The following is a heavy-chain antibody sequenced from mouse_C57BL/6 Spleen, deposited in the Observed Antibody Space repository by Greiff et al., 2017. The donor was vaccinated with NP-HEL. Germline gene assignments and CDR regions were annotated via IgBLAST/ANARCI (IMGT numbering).Heavy chain of an antibody. CDR2: IDPSDSET. Sequence: QVQLQQPGAELVRPGSSVKLSCKASGYTFTSYWMHWVKQRPIQGLEWIGNIDPSDSETHYNQKFKDKATLTVDKSSSTAYMQLSSLTSEDSAVYYCASIYYDYSYWYFDVWGTGTTVTVSS. J-gene: IGHJ1*03. V-gene: IGHV1-52*01. CDR1: GYTFTSYW. D-gene: IGHD2-4*01. CDR3: ASIYYDYSYWYFDV.